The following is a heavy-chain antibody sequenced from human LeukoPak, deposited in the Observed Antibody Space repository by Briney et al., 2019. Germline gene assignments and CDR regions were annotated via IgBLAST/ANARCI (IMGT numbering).Heavy chain of an antibody. V-gene: IGHV3-21*01. CDR3: ARDTEVRGYSGYGPDFDY. CDR2: ISSSSSYI. Sequence: KSGGSLRLSCAASGFTFSSYSMNWVRQAPGKGLEWVSSISSSSSYIYYADSVKGRFTISRDNAKNSLYLQMNSLRAEDTAVYYCARDTEVRGYSGYGPDFDYWGQGTLVTVSS. D-gene: IGHD5-12*01. J-gene: IGHJ4*02. CDR1: GFTFSSYS.